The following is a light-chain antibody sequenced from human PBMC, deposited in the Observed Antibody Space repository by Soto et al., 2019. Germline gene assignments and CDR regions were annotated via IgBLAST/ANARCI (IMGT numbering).Light chain of an antibody. J-gene: IGKJ1*01. Sequence: EIVLTQSPGTLSLSPGERATLSCRASQSVSSSYLAWYQQKPGQAPRLLIYGASTRATGIPARFSGSGSGTEFTLIISSLQSEDSAVYYCQQRSNWPTFGQGTKVDNK. V-gene: IGKV3D-20*02. CDR2: GAS. CDR1: QSVSSSY. CDR3: QQRSNWPT.